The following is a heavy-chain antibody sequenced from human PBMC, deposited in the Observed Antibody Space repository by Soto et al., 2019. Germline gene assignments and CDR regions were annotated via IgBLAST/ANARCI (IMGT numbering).Heavy chain of an antibody. CDR3: ARGMGSNFDY. Sequence: SETLSLTCTVSGGSISSYNWSWIRQPPGKGLEWIGYIYYSGSTNYNPSLKCRVTISVDTSKNQFSLKLSSVTAADTAVYYCARGMGSNFDYWGQGTLVTVSS. V-gene: IGHV4-59*01. J-gene: IGHJ4*02. D-gene: IGHD3-10*01. CDR2: IYYSGST. CDR1: GGSISSYN.